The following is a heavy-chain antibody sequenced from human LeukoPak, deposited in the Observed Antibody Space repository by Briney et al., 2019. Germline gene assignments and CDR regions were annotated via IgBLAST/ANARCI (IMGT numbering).Heavy chain of an antibody. CDR2: IYPADSNT. V-gene: IGHV5-51*01. D-gene: IGHD2/OR15-2a*01. Sequence: GESLKISCQGSGYSFTSYWIGWVRQMPGKGLEWMGIIYPADSNTRYSPSFQGQVTISADKSISTAYLQWSSLKASDTAMYYCARHRMKEWFDPWGQGTLVTVSS. J-gene: IGHJ5*02. CDR1: GYSFTSYW. CDR3: ARHRMKEWFDP.